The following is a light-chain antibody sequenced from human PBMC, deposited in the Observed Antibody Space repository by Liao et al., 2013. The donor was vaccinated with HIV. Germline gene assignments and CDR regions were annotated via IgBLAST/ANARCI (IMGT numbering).Light chain of an antibody. J-gene: IGLJ2*01. V-gene: IGLV3-1*01. Sequence: SYELTQPPSVSVSPGQTASITCSGDKLGNKYVSWYQQKPGQSPVLVIYHDSKRPSGIPERFSGSSSGTTVTLTISGAQVEDEADYFCQAWDNRAEVVFGGGTKLTVL. CDR3: QAWDNRAEVV. CDR1: KLGNKY. CDR2: HDS.